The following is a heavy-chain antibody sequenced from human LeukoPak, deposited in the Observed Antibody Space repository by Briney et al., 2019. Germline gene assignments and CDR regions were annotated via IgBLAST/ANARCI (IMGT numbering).Heavy chain of an antibody. Sequence: ASVKVSCKASGYTFTSYDINWVRQATGQGLEGMGWMNPKSGNTGYAQKFKGRVTMTRDTSISTAYMELSRLRSDDTAVYYCARVIGIYCSGGSCYRRGYFDYWGQGTLVTVSS. D-gene: IGHD2-15*01. V-gene: IGHV1-8*01. CDR3: ARVIGIYCSGGSCYRRGYFDY. CDR1: GYTFTSYD. J-gene: IGHJ4*02. CDR2: MNPKSGNT.